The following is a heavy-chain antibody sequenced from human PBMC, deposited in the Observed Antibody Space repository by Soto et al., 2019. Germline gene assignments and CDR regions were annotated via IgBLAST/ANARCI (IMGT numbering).Heavy chain of an antibody. Sequence: ASVKVSCKASGYSFSHHFMHWVRQVPGQGLEWMGWINSSNGGTKYSHKFQGRLTMTADTSTNTAYMELSRLTSDDTAIYFCAREAYSASFGYVTNPNWFDPWGQGTLVTSPQ. J-gene: IGHJ5*02. CDR2: INSSNGGT. V-gene: IGHV1-2*02. CDR3: AREAYSASFGYVTNPNWFDP. D-gene: IGHD2-2*03. CDR1: GYSFSHHF.